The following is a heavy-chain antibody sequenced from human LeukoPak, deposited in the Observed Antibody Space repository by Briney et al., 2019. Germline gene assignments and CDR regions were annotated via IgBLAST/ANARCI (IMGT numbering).Heavy chain of an antibody. CDR2: IIPIFGIA. Sequence: AVKVSCKASGGTFSSYAISWVRQAPGQGLEWMGRIIPIFGIANYAQKFQGRVTITADKSTSTAYMELSSLRSEDTAVYYCASGTTVVTALDYWGQGTLVTVSS. D-gene: IGHD4-23*01. J-gene: IGHJ4*02. V-gene: IGHV1-69*04. CDR3: ASGTTVVTALDY. CDR1: GGTFSSYA.